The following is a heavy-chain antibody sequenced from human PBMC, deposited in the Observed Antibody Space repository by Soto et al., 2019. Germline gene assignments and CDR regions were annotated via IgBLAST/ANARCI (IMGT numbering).Heavy chain of an antibody. V-gene: IGHV1-18*01. Sequence: VASVKVSCKASGYTFTSYGISWVRQAPGQGLEWMGWISAYNGNTNYAQKLQGRVTMTTDTSTSTAYMELRSLRSDDTAVYYCARDGEYYYGSGSYYNGFRPDYWGQGTLVTVSS. D-gene: IGHD3-10*01. CDR1: GYTFTSYG. CDR2: ISAYNGNT. CDR3: ARDGEYYYGSGSYYNGFRPDY. J-gene: IGHJ4*02.